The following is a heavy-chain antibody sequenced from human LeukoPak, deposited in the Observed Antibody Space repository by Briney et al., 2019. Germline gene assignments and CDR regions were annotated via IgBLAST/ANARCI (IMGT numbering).Heavy chain of an antibody. CDR1: GYTFTGYY. Sequence: GASVKVSCKASGYTFTGYYMHWVRQAPGQGLEWMGWINPNSGGTNYAQKLQGRVTMTRDTSISTAYMELSRMRSDDTAVYYCARGEQQLATLDYWGQGTLVTVPS. J-gene: IGHJ4*02. V-gene: IGHV1-2*02. D-gene: IGHD6-13*01. CDR2: INPNSGGT. CDR3: ARGEQQLATLDY.